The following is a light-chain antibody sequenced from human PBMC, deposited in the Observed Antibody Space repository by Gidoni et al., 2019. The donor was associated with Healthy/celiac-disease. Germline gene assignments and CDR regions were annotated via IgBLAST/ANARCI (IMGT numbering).Light chain of an antibody. J-gene: IGKJ1*01. CDR3: QKYNSYPWT. CDR2: DAS. Sequence: DIQMTQSPSTLSASVGDRVTITCRASQSISSRLAWYQQKPGKGPKLLIHDASSLESGAPSRFSGSGYGKEFTRTISSLQPDDFATYYCQKYNSYPWTFGQGTKVEIK. V-gene: IGKV1-5*01. CDR1: QSISSR.